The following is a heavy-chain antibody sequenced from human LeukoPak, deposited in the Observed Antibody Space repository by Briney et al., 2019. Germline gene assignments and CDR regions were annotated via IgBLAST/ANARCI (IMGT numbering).Heavy chain of an antibody. V-gene: IGHV3-48*04. CDR2: ISGSSQTI. D-gene: IGHD3-10*01. J-gene: IGHJ4*02. Sequence: GGSLRLSCAASGFTFDDYGMSWVRQAPGKGLEWLAYISGSSQTIYYADSVRGRFTVSRDNTGQSLYLQMNSLRVEDTAVYYCSRRGWGSYSQDYWGQGTLVTVSA. CDR3: SRRGWGSYSQDY. CDR1: GFTFDDYG.